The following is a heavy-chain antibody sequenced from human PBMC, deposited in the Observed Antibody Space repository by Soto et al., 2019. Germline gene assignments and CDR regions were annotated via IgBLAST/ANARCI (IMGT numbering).Heavy chain of an antibody. CDR1: GFTFSSYW. D-gene: IGHD3-3*01. Sequence: PGGSLRLSCAASGFTFSSYWMSWVRRAPGKGLEWVANIKQDGSEKYYVDSVKGRFTISRDNAKNSLYLQMNSLRAEDTAVYYCARVSYYDFWSGISYYYYGMDVWGQGTTVTVSS. CDR3: ARVSYYDFWSGISYYYYGMDV. CDR2: IKQDGSEK. J-gene: IGHJ6*02. V-gene: IGHV3-7*05.